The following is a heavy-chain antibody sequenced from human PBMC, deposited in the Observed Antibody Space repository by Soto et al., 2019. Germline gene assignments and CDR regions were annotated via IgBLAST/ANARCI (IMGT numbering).Heavy chain of an antibody. V-gene: IGHV1-69*13. D-gene: IGHD2-8*01. Sequence: SVKVSCKASGGTFSSYAISWVRQAPGQGLEWMGGINPIFGTANYAQKFQGRVTITADESTSTAYMELSSLRSEDTAVYYCASQYQVYARVKRYYYCMDVWGQGTTVTVSS. J-gene: IGHJ6*02. CDR3: ASQYQVYARVKRYYYCMDV. CDR2: INPIFGTA. CDR1: GGTFSSYA.